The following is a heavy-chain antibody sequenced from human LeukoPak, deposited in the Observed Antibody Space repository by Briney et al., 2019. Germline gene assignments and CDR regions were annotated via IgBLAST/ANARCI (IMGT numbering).Heavy chain of an antibody. V-gene: IGHV3-53*01. Sequence: PGRSLRLSCAASGLTVSDNYMSWVRQAPGKGLEWLSVIYSGGSTYYVDSVKGRFSISRDNSKNMLYLQMNSLRAEDTAVYYCARVRDYDYVWGRREDAFDIWGQGTMVTVSS. CDR1: GLTVSDNY. CDR3: ARVRDYDYVWGRREDAFDI. J-gene: IGHJ3*02. D-gene: IGHD3-16*01. CDR2: IYSGGST.